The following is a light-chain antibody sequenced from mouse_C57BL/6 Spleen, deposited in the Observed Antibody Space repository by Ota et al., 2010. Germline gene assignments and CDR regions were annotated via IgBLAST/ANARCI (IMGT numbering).Light chain of an antibody. CDR3: QQYSSYPYT. V-gene: IGKV6-23*01. CDR1: QDVGTA. Sequence: DIVMTQSHKFMSTSVGDRVSITCKASQDVGTAVAWYQQKPGQSPKLLTYWASTRHTGVPDRFTGSGSGTDFTLTISNVQSEDLADYFCQQYSSYPYTFGGGTKLEIK. J-gene: IGKJ2*01. CDR2: WAS.